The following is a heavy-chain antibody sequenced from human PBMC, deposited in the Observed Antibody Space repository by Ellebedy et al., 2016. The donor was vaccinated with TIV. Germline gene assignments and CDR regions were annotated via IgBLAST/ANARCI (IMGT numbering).Heavy chain of an antibody. CDR2: TYYRSKWYN. V-gene: IGHV6-1*01. Sequence: MPSETLSLTCAISGDSVSNKYATWNWIRQSPSRGLEWLGRTYYRSKWYNEYAVSVKSRITINPDTSKNQFSLQLNSLTPEDQALYYCVRGSRGAFDIWGQGTMVTVSS. CDR3: VRGSRGAFDI. CDR1: GDSVSNKYAT. J-gene: IGHJ3*02.